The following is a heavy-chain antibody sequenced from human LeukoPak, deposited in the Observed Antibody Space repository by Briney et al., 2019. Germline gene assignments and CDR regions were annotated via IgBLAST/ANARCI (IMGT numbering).Heavy chain of an antibody. CDR3: ARVLTAPSMVRGVINWFDP. V-gene: IGHV4-59*07. CDR2: IYYSGNT. D-gene: IGHD3-10*01. J-gene: IGHJ5*02. Sequence: PSDTLSLTCTVSGGSISTYYWSWIRLPPGKGLEWLGSIYYSGNTNYNPSLKSRVTISVDTSKNQFSLKLSSVTAADTAVYYCARVLTAPSMVRGVINWFDPWGQGTLVTVSS. CDR1: GGSISTYY.